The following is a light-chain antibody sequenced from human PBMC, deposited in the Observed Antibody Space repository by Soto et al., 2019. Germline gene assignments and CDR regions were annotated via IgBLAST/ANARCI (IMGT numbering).Light chain of an antibody. Sequence: EIVLTQSPATLSLSPGERATLSCRASQSVSRHLAWYQQKPGQAPRLLIYDASNGATGIPARFSGSGSGTDFTLTISSLEPEDFAVYYCQLRNNWTPVTFGGGTKVEIK. J-gene: IGKJ4*01. CDR2: DAS. CDR1: QSVSRH. V-gene: IGKV3-11*01. CDR3: QLRNNWTPVT.